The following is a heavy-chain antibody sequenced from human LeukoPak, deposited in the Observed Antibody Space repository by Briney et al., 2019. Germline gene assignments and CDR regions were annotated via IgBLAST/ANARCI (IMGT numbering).Heavy chain of an antibody. CDR3: TRHTVNTTTFDY. Sequence: GGSLRLSCAASGFTFSGSAMHRVRQASGKGLEWVGRIRSKANSYATAYAASVKGRFTISRDDSKNTAYLQMNSLKTEDTAVYYCTRHTVNTTTFDYWGQGTLVTVSS. V-gene: IGHV3-73*01. CDR1: GFTFSGSA. CDR2: IRSKANSYAT. J-gene: IGHJ4*02. D-gene: IGHD4-17*01.